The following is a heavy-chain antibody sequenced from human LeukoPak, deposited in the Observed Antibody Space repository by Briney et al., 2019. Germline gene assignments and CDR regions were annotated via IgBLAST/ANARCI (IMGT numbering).Heavy chain of an antibody. CDR3: ARDKGGYYYDSSGYSDY. CDR1: GYTFTSYG. Sequence: ASVEVSCKASGYTFTSYGISWVRQAPGQGLEWMGWISAYNGNTNYAQKLQGRVTMTTDTSTSTAYMELRSLRSDDTAVYYCARDKGGYYYDSSGYSDYWGQGTLVTVSS. V-gene: IGHV1-18*01. J-gene: IGHJ4*02. D-gene: IGHD3-22*01. CDR2: ISAYNGNT.